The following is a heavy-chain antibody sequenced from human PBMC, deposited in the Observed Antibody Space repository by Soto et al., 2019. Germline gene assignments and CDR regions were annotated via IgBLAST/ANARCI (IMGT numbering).Heavy chain of an antibody. CDR3: SRGSLGAKGANY. V-gene: IGHV1-69*17. J-gene: IGHJ4*02. D-gene: IGHD3-16*01. Sequence: QVQVVQSGAEVKRPGSSVKVSCESSGDTFNSYVISWVRQAPGQGLEWMGGIIPIIRVTHYAQKFRGRVTISALSSAGTAFMALTNLDCEATALYYCSRGSLGAKGANYGGRGSVVAVSA. CDR2: IIPIIRVT. CDR1: GDTFNSYV.